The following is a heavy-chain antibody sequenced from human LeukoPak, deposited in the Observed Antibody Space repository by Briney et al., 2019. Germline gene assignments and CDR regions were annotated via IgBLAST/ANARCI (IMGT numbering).Heavy chain of an antibody. CDR3: ARERGGTKKPYDAFDI. J-gene: IGHJ3*02. V-gene: IGHV1-69*05. CDR1: GYTSTSYD. Sequence: ASVKVSCKASGYTSTSYDINWVRQAPGQGLEWMGGIIPIFGTANYAQKFQGRVTITTDESTSTAYMELSSLRSEDTAVYYCARERGGTKKPYDAFDIWGQGTMVTVSS. CDR2: IIPIFGTA. D-gene: IGHD1-1*01.